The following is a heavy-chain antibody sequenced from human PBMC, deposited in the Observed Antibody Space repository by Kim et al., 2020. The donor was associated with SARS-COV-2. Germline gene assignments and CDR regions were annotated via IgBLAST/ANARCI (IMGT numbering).Heavy chain of an antibody. V-gene: IGHV3-30*07. Sequence: ADSGKGRFTISRDNSKNTLYLQMNSLRAEDTAVYYCARDHNWNHYWGFDYWGQGTLVTVSS. J-gene: IGHJ4*02. D-gene: IGHD1-20*01. CDR3: ARDHNWNHYWGFDY.